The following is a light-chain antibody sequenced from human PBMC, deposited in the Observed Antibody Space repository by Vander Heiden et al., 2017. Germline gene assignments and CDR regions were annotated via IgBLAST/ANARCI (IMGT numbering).Light chain of an antibody. CDR3: QAWDSTVV. CDR1: KLGDKE. V-gene: IGLV3-1*01. Sequence: SYELTQPPSVSVPPGQTASSTGSGDKLGDKEACWDQQKPGQPPGRVIYQDSKRPSGIPERFSGSNSGNTATLTISGTQAMDEADYYCQAWDSTVVFGGGTKLTVL. CDR2: QDS. J-gene: IGLJ2*01.